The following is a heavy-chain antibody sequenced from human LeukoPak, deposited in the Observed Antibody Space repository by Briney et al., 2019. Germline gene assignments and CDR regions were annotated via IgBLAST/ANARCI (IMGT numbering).Heavy chain of an antibody. D-gene: IGHD6-19*01. CDR3: AISSGWYVVTFDY. J-gene: IGHJ4*02. CDR2: ISGSGGST. Sequence: GGSLRLSCAASGFTFSSYAMSWVRQAPGEGLEWVSAISGSGGSTYYADSVKGRFTISRDNSKNTLYLQMNSLRAEDTAVYYCAISSGWYVVTFDYWGQGTLVTVSS. CDR1: GFTFSSYA. V-gene: IGHV3-23*01.